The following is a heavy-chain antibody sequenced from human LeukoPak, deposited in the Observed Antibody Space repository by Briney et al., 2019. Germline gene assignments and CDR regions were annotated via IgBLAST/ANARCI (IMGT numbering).Heavy chain of an antibody. CDR1: GFTFSSYW. Sequence: GGSLRLSCAASGFTFSSYWMSWVRQAPGKGLEWVSAISTTGSNTYYADSVKGRFTISRDNSKNTLDLQMHSLRAEDTALYYCAKDRDYYDSSGYSSLFDYWGQGTLVTVSS. CDR2: ISTTGSNT. V-gene: IGHV3-23*01. CDR3: AKDRDYYDSSGYSSLFDY. D-gene: IGHD3-22*01. J-gene: IGHJ4*02.